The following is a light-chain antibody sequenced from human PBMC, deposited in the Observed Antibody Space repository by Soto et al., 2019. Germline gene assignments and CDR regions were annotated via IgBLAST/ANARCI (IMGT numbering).Light chain of an antibody. V-gene: IGLV2-8*01. CDR2: EVS. Sequence: QSALTQPPSASGSPGQSVTISCTGTSSDVGGYNYVSWYQQHPGKAPKLMIYEVSKRPSGVPDRFSGSKSGNTASLTVSGLQAEDEADYYCSSYAGSILGVFGTGTKVTVL. J-gene: IGLJ1*01. CDR1: SSDVGGYNY. CDR3: SSYAGSILGV.